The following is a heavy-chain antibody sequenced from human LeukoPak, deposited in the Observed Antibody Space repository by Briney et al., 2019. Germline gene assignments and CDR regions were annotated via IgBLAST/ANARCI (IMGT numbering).Heavy chain of an antibody. CDR3: ATAYYDTSREGL. V-gene: IGHV1-58*02. J-gene: IGHJ4*02. D-gene: IGHD3-22*01. CDR1: GFTFSTSG. CDR2: IVVGSGET. Sequence: SVKVSCKASGFTFSTSGIQWVRQSRGQRLEWIGWIVVGSGETNYAQKFHDRVAISRDMSITTAYMELSSLRSEDTAVYYCATAYYDTSREGLWGQGTLVTVSS.